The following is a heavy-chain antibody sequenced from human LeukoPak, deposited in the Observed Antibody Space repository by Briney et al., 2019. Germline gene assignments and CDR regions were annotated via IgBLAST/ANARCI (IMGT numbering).Heavy chain of an antibody. D-gene: IGHD3-22*01. CDR1: GLTVGGNY. Sequence: PGGSLRLSCAASGLTVGGNYVTWVRQPPGKGLEWVAIIWYDGSNKTYEDSVKGRFTISRDNSKNTLYLQMNSLRAEDTAVYYCARGVDYYENSGTIDYWGQGTLVTVSS. V-gene: IGHV3-33*08. CDR2: IWYDGSNK. CDR3: ARGVDYYENSGTIDY. J-gene: IGHJ4*02.